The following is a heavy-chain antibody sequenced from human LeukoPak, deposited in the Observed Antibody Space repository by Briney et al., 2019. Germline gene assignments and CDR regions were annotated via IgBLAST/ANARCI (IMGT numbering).Heavy chain of an antibody. CDR1: GFTFTSYD. CDR2: MNPDNGNT. D-gene: IGHD3-10*01. Sequence: ASVKVSCKASGFTFTSYDINWVRQATGQGLEWMGWMNPDNGNTGYAQKFQGRVTMTRDTSISTAYMELRSLRAEDTAVYYCVRDGEGVAISVNYWFDPWGQGTLVTVSS. V-gene: IGHV1-8*01. CDR3: VRDGEGVAISVNYWFDP. J-gene: IGHJ5*02.